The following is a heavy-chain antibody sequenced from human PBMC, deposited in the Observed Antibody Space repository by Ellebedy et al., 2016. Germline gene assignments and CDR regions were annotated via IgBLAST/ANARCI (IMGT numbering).Heavy chain of an antibody. CDR1: GLTVSSFF. V-gene: IGHV3-23*01. Sequence: GGSLRLSXAPSGLTVSSFFMTWVRQAPGGGLEWVSTISGGGDITVSADSVKGRFTISRDNSRYTLYLQMDSLRAADTAVYYCYYGHYSGSWGQGTLVTVSS. J-gene: IGHJ4*02. CDR3: YYGHYSGS. D-gene: IGHD4-17*01. CDR2: ISGGGDIT.